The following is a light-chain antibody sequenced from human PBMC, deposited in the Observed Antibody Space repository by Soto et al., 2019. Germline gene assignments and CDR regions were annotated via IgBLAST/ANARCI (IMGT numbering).Light chain of an antibody. CDR1: SSDFGGYNS. Sequence: QSVLTQPASVSGSPGQSITISCTGTSSDFGGYNSVSWYQQHPGKAPKLILYDDTDRPSGVPDRFSGSKSGTSASLAISGLQSEDEADYYCAAWDDSLNGQVFGTGTKVTVL. J-gene: IGLJ1*01. CDR2: DDT. V-gene: IGLV2-14*01. CDR3: AAWDDSLNGQV.